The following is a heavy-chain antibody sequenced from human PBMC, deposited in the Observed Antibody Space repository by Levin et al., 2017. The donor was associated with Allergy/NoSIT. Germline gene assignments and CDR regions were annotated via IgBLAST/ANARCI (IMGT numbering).Heavy chain of an antibody. CDR1: GFTFSNFA. J-gene: IGHJ5*02. Sequence: PGGSLRLSCAASGFTFSNFAMNWVRQAPGKGLEWVSAISGSGGSTYYADSVKGRCTISRDNSKNTLYLQINSLRAEDTAEYYCAKDGAYCGGDCYPSGWFDPWGQGTLVTVSS. D-gene: IGHD2-21*02. CDR2: ISGSGGST. V-gene: IGHV3-23*01. CDR3: AKDGAYCGGDCYPSGWFDP.